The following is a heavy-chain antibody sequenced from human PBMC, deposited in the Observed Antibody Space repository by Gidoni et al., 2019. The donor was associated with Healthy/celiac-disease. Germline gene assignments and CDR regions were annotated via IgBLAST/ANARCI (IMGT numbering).Heavy chain of an antibody. CDR1: GGSISSSSYY. V-gene: IGHV4-39*07. J-gene: IGHJ6*02. Sequence: QLQLQESGPGLVTPSETLSLPCPVSGGSISSSSYYLGWLRQHPGKGLEWIGSIDYSGSTYYNPSLKIRVTISVATSKTQFSRKLSSVTSADTAVYYCARDSAVVVPAAPPGYYYYYGMDVWGQGTTVTVSS. CDR3: ARDSAVVVPAAPPGYYYYYGMDV. CDR2: IDYSGST. D-gene: IGHD2-2*01.